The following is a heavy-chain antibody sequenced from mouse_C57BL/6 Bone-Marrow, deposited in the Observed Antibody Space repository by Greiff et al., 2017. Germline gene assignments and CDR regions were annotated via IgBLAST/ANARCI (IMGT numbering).Heavy chain of an antibody. D-gene: IGHD5-5*01. CDR1: GYTFTSYW. J-gene: IGHJ1*03. Sequence: QVQLKQPGAELVKPGASVKMSCKASGYTFTSYWITWVKQRPGQGLEWIGDIYPGSGSTNYNEKFKSKATLTVDKSSSTAYMQLSSLTSEDSAVYYCARENYLWYFDVWGRGTTVTVSS. CDR3: ARENYLWYFDV. CDR2: IYPGSGST. V-gene: IGHV1-55*01.